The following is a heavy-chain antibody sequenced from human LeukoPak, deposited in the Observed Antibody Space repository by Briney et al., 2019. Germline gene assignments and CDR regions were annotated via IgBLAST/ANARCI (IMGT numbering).Heavy chain of an antibody. CDR2: IWYDGSEK. J-gene: IGHJ4*02. CDR3: AKDLSSGWSFDS. D-gene: IGHD3-22*01. CDR1: GFIFRNHG. Sequence: PGGSLRLSCAASGFIFRNHGMHWVRQAPGKGLEWVTFIWYDGSEKYYADSVRARFTISRDNSKNTVNLQMNSLRTEDTALYYCAKDLSSGWSFDSWGQGTLVTVSS. V-gene: IGHV3-30*02.